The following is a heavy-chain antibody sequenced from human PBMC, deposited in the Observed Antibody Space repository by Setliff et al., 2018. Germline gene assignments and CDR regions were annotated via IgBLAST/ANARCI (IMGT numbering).Heavy chain of an antibody. CDR3: ARRPIALAGYRKGAFDI. D-gene: IGHD6-19*01. Sequence: GASVKVSCKASGYTFSSSGITWVRQAPGQGLEWMGWVSTYNGDTKYAQNFRGRVTMTTDMSTSTVYMELRTLRSDDTAVYFCARRPIALAGYRKGAFDIWGQGTMVTVSS. J-gene: IGHJ3*02. V-gene: IGHV1-18*01. CDR1: GYTFSSSG. CDR2: VSTYNGDT.